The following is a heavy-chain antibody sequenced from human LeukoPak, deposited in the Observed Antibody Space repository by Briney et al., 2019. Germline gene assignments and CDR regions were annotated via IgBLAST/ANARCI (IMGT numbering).Heavy chain of an antibody. V-gene: IGHV3-21*01. Sequence: PGGSLRLSCATSGFTFSSYSMNWVRQAPGKGLEWVSSISSSSSYIYYADSVKGRFTISGDNAKNSLYLQMNSLRAEDTAVYYCARVQKEVYSSGWPIDYWGQGTLVTVSS. D-gene: IGHD6-19*01. CDR1: GFTFSSYS. CDR2: ISSSSSYI. CDR3: ARVQKEVYSSGWPIDY. J-gene: IGHJ4*02.